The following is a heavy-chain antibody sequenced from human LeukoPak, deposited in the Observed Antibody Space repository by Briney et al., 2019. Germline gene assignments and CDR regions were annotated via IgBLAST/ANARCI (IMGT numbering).Heavy chain of an antibody. J-gene: IGHJ6*02. CDR2: ISSSSSYI. CDR1: GFTFSSYS. V-gene: IGHV3-21*01. Sequence: GGSLRLSCAASGFTFSSYSMNWVRQAPGKGLEWVSSISSSSSYIYYADSVKGRFTISRDNAKNSLYLQMNSLRAEDTAVYYCARDRHDSSGYYYYYGMDVWGQGTTVTVSS. CDR3: ARDRHDSSGYYYYYGMDV. D-gene: IGHD3-22*01.